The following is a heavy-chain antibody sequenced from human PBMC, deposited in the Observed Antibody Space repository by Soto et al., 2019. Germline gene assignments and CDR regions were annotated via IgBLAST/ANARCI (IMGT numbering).Heavy chain of an antibody. CDR2: ISYDGSNK. J-gene: IGHJ6*02. CDR3: ARGPWFSTVTTGFYYYYYGMDV. CDR1: GFTFSSYA. D-gene: IGHD4-17*01. Sequence: QVQLVESGGGVVQPGRSLRLSCAASGFTFSSYAMHWVRQAPGKGLEWVAVISYDGSNKYYADSVKGRFTISRDNSKNTLYLQMNSLRAEDTAVYYCARGPWFSTVTTGFYYYYYGMDVWGQGTTVTVSS. V-gene: IGHV3-30-3*01.